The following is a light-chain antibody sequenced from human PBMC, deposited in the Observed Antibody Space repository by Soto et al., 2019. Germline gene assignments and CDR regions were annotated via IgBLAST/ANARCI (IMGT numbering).Light chain of an antibody. Sequence: QSALTQPASVSGSPGQSITISCTGTSSDVGGYNYVSWYQQHPGKAPKLMIYDVSNRPSGVSNRFSGSKSGNTASLTISWLQAEDDADYYCSSYTSSSTYVFGTGTKVTVL. V-gene: IGLV2-14*01. J-gene: IGLJ1*01. CDR2: DVS. CDR3: SSYTSSSTYV. CDR1: SSDVGGYNY.